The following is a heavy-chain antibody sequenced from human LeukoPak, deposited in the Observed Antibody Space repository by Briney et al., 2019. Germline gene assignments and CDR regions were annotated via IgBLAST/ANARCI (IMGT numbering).Heavy chain of an antibody. Sequence: SETLSLTCTVSGGSISSYYWSWIRQPAGKGLEWIGRIYTSGSTNYNPSLKTRVTMSVDTSKNQFSLKLSSVTAADTAVYYCARSAAAGTVGYYYYYMDVWGKGTTVTVSS. CDR3: ARSAAAGTVGYYYYYMDV. V-gene: IGHV4-4*07. CDR2: IYTSGST. J-gene: IGHJ6*03. D-gene: IGHD6-13*01. CDR1: GGSISSYY.